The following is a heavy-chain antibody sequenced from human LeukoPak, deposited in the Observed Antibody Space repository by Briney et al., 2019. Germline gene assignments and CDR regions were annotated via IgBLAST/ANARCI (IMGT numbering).Heavy chain of an antibody. CDR2: IYYSGST. CDR1: GGSISSGDYY. J-gene: IGHJ4*02. D-gene: IGHD3-22*01. V-gene: IGHV4-31*03. Sequence: SETLSLTCTVSGGSISSGDYYWSWIRQHPGKGLEWIGYIYYSGSTYYNPSLKSRVTISVDTSKNQFSLKLSSVTAADTAVHYCARLPYDSSGYYPGDDYWGQGTLVTVSS. CDR3: ARLPYDSSGYYPGDDY.